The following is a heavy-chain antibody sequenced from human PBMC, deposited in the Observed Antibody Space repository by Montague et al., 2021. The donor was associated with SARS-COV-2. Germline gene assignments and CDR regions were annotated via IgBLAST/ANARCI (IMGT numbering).Heavy chain of an antibody. CDR3: AKDPHYDFWSGYYFDY. J-gene: IGHJ4*02. Sequence: SLRLSCEASGFTFSSYAMSWVRQAPGKGLEWVSAISGSGGSTYYADSXKGRFTISRDNSKNTLYLQMNSLRAEDTAVYYCAKDPHYDFWSGYYFDYWGQGTLVTVSS. D-gene: IGHD3-3*01. V-gene: IGHV3-23*01. CDR1: GFTFSSYA. CDR2: ISGSGGST.